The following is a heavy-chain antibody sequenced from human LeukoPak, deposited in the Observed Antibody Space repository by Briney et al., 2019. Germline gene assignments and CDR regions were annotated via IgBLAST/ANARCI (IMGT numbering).Heavy chain of an antibody. CDR3: ARDGGLDSSGPFDY. CDR2: ISYDGSDK. D-gene: IGHD3-22*01. CDR1: GFTFSSYA. Sequence: GGSLRLSCAASGFTFSSYAMHWVRQAPGKGLEWVAVISYDGSDKYYADSVKGRFTISRDNSKNTLYLQMNSLRAEDTAVYYCARDGGLDSSGPFDYWGQGTLVTVSS. J-gene: IGHJ4*02. V-gene: IGHV3-30-3*01.